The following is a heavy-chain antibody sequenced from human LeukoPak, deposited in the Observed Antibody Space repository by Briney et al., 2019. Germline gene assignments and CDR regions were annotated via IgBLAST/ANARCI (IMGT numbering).Heavy chain of an antibody. CDR1: GGSISSYY. CDR3: ASGIALAGTVGFDP. Sequence: PSETLSLTCTVSGGSISSYYWSWIRQPAGEGLEWIGRIYYSGSTNYNPSLKSRVTISVDTSKNQFSLKLSSVTAADTAVYYCASGIALAGTVGFDPWGQGTLVTVSS. CDR2: IYYSGST. J-gene: IGHJ5*02. V-gene: IGHV4-4*07. D-gene: IGHD6-19*01.